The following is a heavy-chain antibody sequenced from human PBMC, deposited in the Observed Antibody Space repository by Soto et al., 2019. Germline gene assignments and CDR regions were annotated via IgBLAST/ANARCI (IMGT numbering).Heavy chain of an antibody. CDR2: ISWNSGSI. Sequence: EVQLVESGGGLVQPGRSLRLSCAASGFTFDDYAMHWVRQAPGKGLEWVSSISWNSGSIGYADSVKGRFTISRDNAKNSMYLKMNSRRAEETAVYYCAKDSSPVGRGWFDRWGQGPLVTVSS. CDR1: GFTFDDYA. V-gene: IGHV3-9*01. D-gene: IGHD3-10*01. J-gene: IGHJ5*02. CDR3: AKDSSPVGRGWFDR.